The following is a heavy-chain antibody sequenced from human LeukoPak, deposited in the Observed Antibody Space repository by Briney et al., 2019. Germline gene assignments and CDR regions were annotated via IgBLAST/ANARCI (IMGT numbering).Heavy chain of an antibody. J-gene: IGHJ4*02. CDR2: IYTRGST. Sequence: SETLSLTCTVSGGSISSYYWSWIRQPAGKVLEWIGRIYTRGSTNYTPSLKSRVTISVDTSKNQFSLKLSSVTAADTAVYYCARQSIAARRRYFDYWGQGTLVTVSS. CDR1: GGSISSYY. CDR3: ARQSIAARRRYFDY. D-gene: IGHD6-6*01. V-gene: IGHV4-4*07.